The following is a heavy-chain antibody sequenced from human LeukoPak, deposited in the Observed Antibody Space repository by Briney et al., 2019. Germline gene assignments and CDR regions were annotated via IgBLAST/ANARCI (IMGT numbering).Heavy chain of an antibody. V-gene: IGHV1-69*01. CDR3: ARDLQVGNGDC. Sequence: SVKVYCKASGGTFSSYAISWVRQAPGQGLEWMGGIIPIFGTTNYAQKFQGRVTITADESTSTAYMELSSLRSEDTAVYYCARDLQVGNGDCWGQGTLVTVSS. D-gene: IGHD1-26*01. CDR1: GGTFSSYA. J-gene: IGHJ4*02. CDR2: IIPIFGTT.